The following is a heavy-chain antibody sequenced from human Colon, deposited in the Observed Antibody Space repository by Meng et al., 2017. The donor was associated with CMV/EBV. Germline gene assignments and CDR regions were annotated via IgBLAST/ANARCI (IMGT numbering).Heavy chain of an antibody. CDR2: ISSSGGTI. D-gene: IGHD3-3*01. CDR1: GGSISSYY. J-gene: IGHJ4*02. CDR3: ARGDYDFWGGY. V-gene: IGHV3-11*04. Sequence: LSLTCTVSGGSISSYYWSWIRQPPGKGLEWIASISSSGGTIYYADSVKGRFTISRDNAKNSLYLQMNSLRAGDTAVYYCARGDYDFWGGYWGQGTLVTVSS.